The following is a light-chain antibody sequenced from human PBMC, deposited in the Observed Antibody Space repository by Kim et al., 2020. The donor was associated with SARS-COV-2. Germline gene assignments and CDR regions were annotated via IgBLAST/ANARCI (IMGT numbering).Light chain of an antibody. Sequence: QPVLTQSPSVSASLGASVKLTCTLSSGHSSYAVAWHQQQPDKGPRYLMKVNSDGSHTKGDGIPDRFSGSSSGAERYLTISSLQSEDEADYHCQTWDTGTWVFGGGTQLTVL. CDR3: QTWDTGTWV. CDR1: SGHSSYA. V-gene: IGLV4-69*01. J-gene: IGLJ3*02. CDR2: VNSDGSH.